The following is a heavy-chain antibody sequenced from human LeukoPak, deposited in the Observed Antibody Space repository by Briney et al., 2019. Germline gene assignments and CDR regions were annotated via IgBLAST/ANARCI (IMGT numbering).Heavy chain of an antibody. D-gene: IGHD5-24*01. CDR1: GYTFTMYY. CDR3: ARAKEMATTTDYYYYMDV. Sequence: ASVKVSCKASGYTFTMYYIHWVRQAPGQGLEGMGMINPSDGATTYAQRFQGRVTMTRGMSTTTVYMDLRSLRFEDTAVYYCARAKEMATTTDYYYYMDVRGKGTTVTVSS. V-gene: IGHV1-46*01. CDR2: INPSDGAT. J-gene: IGHJ6*03.